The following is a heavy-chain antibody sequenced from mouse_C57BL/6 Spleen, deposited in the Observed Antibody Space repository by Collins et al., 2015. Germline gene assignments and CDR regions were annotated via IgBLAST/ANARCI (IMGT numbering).Heavy chain of an antibody. CDR1: GYTFTSYW. V-gene: IGHV1-55*01. D-gene: IGHD2-5*01. J-gene: IGHJ2*01. Sequence: QVQLQQPGAELVKPGASVKMSCKASGYTFTSYWITWVKQRPGQGLEWIGDIYPGSGSTNYNEKFKSKATLTVDTSSSTAYMQLSSLTSEDSAVYYCARRGISNYGFDYWGQGTTLTVSS. CDR3: ARRGISNYGFDY. CDR2: IYPGSGST.